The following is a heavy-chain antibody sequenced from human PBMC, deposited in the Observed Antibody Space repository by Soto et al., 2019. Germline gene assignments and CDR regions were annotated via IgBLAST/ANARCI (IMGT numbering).Heavy chain of an antibody. CDR1: GGSFSGYY. J-gene: IGHJ6*02. D-gene: IGHD6-13*01. CDR3: ARNIAAAGRNYYYGMDV. CDR2: INHSGST. V-gene: IGHV4-34*01. Sequence: SETLSLTCAVYGGSFSGYYWSWIRQPPGKGLEWIGEINHSGSTNYNPSLKSRVTISVDTSKNQFSLKLSSVTAADTAVYYCARNIAAAGRNYYYGMDVWGQGTTVTVSS.